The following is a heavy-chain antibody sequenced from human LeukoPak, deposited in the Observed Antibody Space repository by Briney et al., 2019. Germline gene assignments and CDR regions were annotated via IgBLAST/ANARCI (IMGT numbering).Heavy chain of an antibody. D-gene: IGHD6-6*01. CDR1: GFTFSSYW. Sequence: GGSLRLSCAASGFTFSSYWMHWVRQAPGKGLVWVPRINSDGSSTSYADSVKGQFTISRDNAKNTLYLQMNSLRAEDTAVYYCARVPPAALYSSSSEVVYWGQGTLVTVSS. V-gene: IGHV3-74*01. CDR2: INSDGSST. CDR3: ARVPPAALYSSSSEVVY. J-gene: IGHJ4*02.